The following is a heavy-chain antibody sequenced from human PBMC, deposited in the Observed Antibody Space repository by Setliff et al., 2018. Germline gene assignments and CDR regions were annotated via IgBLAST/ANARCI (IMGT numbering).Heavy chain of an antibody. CDR1: GYTFTNYG. V-gene: IGHV1-69*13. D-gene: IGHD5-18*01. CDR3: ARVRLGLPMVDY. Sequence: SVKVSCKASGYTFTNYGISWVRQAPGQGLEWMGGIIPIFGTANYAQKFQGRVTITADESTSTAYMELSSLRSEDTAVYYCARVRLGLPMVDYWGQGTLVTVSS. J-gene: IGHJ4*02. CDR2: IIPIFGTA.